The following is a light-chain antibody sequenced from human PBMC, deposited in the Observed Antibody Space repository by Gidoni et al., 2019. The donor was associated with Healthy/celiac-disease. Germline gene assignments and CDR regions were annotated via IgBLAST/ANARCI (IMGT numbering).Light chain of an antibody. CDR1: QSISSW. V-gene: IGKV1-5*01. CDR2: DSS. CDR3: QQYNSYPWT. Sequence: DIQMPQSPSTLSASVGDRVTITCRASQSISSWLAWYQQKPGKAPKLLIYDSSSLESGVPSRFSGRGSGTEFTLTISSLQPDDFATYYCQQYNSYPWTLGQGTKVEIK. J-gene: IGKJ1*01.